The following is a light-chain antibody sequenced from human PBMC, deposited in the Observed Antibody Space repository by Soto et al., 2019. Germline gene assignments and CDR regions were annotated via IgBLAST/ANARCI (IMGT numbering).Light chain of an antibody. CDR2: DVS. CDR1: SSDVGGYNY. Sequence: QSVLTQPASVSGSPGQSITISCTGTSSDVGGYNYVSWYQQHPGKAPKLMIYDVSNRPSGVSNRLPGSKSGNTASLTISGLQAEDEADYYCSSYTSSSTPFLFGTGTKVTVL. J-gene: IGLJ1*01. V-gene: IGLV2-14*01. CDR3: SSYTSSSTPFL.